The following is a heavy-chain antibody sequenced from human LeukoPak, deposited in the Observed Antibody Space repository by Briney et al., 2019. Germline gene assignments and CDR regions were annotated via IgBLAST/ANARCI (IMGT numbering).Heavy chain of an antibody. V-gene: IGHV3-23*01. CDR1: GFTFSSYA. J-gene: IGHJ4*02. CDR2: LSGSGGST. CDR3: AKDRAGLGDYFDY. D-gene: IGHD3-22*01. Sequence: GGSLRLPCAASGFTFSSYAMSWVRQAPGKGLEWVSGLSGSGGSTYYADSVKGRFTISRDNSKNTLYLQMNSLRAEDTAVYYCAKDRAGLGDYFDYWGQGTLVTVSS.